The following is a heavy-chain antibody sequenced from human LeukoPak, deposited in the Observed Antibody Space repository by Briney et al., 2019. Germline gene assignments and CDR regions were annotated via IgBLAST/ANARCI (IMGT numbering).Heavy chain of an antibody. J-gene: IGHJ4*02. CDR2: INHSGST. Sequence: SETLSLTCAVYGGSFSGYYWSWIRQPPGKGLEWIGEINHSGSTNYNPSLKSRVTISVDTSKNQFSLKLSSVTAADTAVYYCARALRGYYYGSGSSYYFDYWGQGTLVTVSS. V-gene: IGHV4-34*01. CDR1: GGSFSGYY. CDR3: ARALRGYYYGSGSSYYFDY. D-gene: IGHD3-10*01.